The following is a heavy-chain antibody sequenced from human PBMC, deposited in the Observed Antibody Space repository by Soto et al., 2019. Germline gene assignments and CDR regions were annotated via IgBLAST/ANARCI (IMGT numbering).Heavy chain of an antibody. CDR2: IYYSGST. J-gene: IGHJ5*02. CDR1: GGSISSSSYY. V-gene: IGHV4-39*01. CDR3: ARIGNGDYKLNWFDP. Sequence: SETLSLTCTVSGGSISSSSYYWGWIRQPPGKGLEWIGSIYYSGSTYYNPSLKSRVTISVDTSKNQFSLKLSSVAAADTAVYYCARIGNGDYKLNWFDPWGQGTLVTVSS. D-gene: IGHD4-17*01.